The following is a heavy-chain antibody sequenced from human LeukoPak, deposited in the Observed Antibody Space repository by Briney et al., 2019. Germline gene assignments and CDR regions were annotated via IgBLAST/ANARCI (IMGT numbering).Heavy chain of an antibody. Sequence: GASVKVSCKASGYTFTGYYMHWVRQAPGQGLEWMGWINPNTGDIHYAQKFQGRVTLTRDTSITTVYMELSRLTSDDTAIFYCAVAPGDYWGQGTLVTVSS. J-gene: IGHJ4*02. CDR1: GYTFTGYY. CDR3: AVAPGDY. D-gene: IGHD2-21*01. CDR2: INPNTGDI. V-gene: IGHV1-2*02.